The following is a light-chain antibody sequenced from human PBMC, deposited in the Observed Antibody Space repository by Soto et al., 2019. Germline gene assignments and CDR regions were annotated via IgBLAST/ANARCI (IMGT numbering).Light chain of an antibody. CDR1: QSVSSY. Sequence: EIGLKQSPATLSLSPGERATLSCRASQSVSSYLAWYQQKPGQAPRLLIYDASNRATGVPARFSGSGSGTDFTLTISSLEPEDFALYYCQQRNNWPPITFGQGTRLEIK. CDR3: QQRNNWPPIT. J-gene: IGKJ5*01. V-gene: IGKV3-11*01. CDR2: DAS.